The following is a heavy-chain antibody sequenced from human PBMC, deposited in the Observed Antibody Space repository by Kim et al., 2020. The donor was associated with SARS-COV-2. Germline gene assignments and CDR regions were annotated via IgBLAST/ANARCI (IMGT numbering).Heavy chain of an antibody. CDR3: ARGPSSRNYYYYGMDV. V-gene: IGHV4-34*01. Sequence: SLKSRVTISVDTSKNQFSLKLSSVTAADTAVYYCARGPSSRNYYYYGMDVWGQGTTVTVSS. J-gene: IGHJ6*02. D-gene: IGHD6-13*01.